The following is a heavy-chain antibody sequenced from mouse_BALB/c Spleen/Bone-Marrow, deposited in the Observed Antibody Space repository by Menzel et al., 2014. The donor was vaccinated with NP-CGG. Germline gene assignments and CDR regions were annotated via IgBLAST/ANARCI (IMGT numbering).Heavy chain of an antibody. J-gene: IGHJ3*01. D-gene: IGHD2-4*01. Sequence: QLKESGAELVRPGASVKLSCKASGYTFTSYWMNWVKQRPGQGLEWIGMIDPSDSETHYNQMFKDKATLTVDKSSSTAYMQLKSLTSEDSAVYYCASTMITPFAYWGQGTLVTVSA. CDR2: IDPSDSET. CDR1: GYTFTSYW. V-gene: IGHV1-61*01. CDR3: ASTMITPFAY.